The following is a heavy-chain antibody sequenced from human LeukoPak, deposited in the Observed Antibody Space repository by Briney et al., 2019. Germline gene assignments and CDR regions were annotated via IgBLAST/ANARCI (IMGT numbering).Heavy chain of an antibody. J-gene: IGHJ4*02. V-gene: IGHV4-38-2*02. Sequence: SETLSLTCAVSGYSISSGYYWGWLRQPPGKGLEWIGSIYHSGSTYYNPSLKSRVTISVDTSKNQFSLKLSSVTAADTAVYYCARDTGTTGGDYWGQGTLVTVSS. CDR3: ARDTGTTGGDY. D-gene: IGHD1-1*01. CDR1: GYSISSGYY. CDR2: IYHSGST.